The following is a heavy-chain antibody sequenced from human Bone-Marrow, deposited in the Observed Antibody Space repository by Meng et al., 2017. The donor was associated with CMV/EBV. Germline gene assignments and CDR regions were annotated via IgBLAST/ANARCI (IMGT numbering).Heavy chain of an antibody. CDR1: GFSLSNGRMG. CDR2: IYYSGST. CDR3: ARVRSSGWHFDY. J-gene: IGHJ4*02. Sequence: SGPTLVKPTETLTLTCTVSGFSLSNGRMGVSWIRQSPGKALEWLGSIYYSGSTYYNPSLKSRVTISVDTSKNQFSLKLSSVTAADTAVYYCARVRSSGWHFDYWGQGTLVTVSS. D-gene: IGHD6-19*01. V-gene: IGHV4-39*07.